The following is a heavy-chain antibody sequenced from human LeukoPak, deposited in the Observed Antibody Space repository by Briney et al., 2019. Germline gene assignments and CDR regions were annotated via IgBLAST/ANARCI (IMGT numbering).Heavy chain of an antibody. CDR1: GFTFSSYG. Sequence: GGSLRLSCAASGFTFSSYGMHWVRQAPGKGLEWVAVISYDGSNKYYADSVKGRFTISRDNSKNTLYLQMNSLRGEDTAVYYCAKDASSGSYWYYLDYWAREPWSPSPQ. CDR3: AKDASSGSYWYYLDY. V-gene: IGHV3-30*18. J-gene: IGHJ4*02. D-gene: IGHD3-10*01. CDR2: ISYDGSNK.